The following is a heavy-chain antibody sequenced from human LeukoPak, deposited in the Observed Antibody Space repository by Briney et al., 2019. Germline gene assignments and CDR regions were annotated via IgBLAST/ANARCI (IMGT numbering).Heavy chain of an antibody. D-gene: IGHD2-2*01. J-gene: IGHJ4*02. CDR3: ARGRYCSSSSCYFDY. CDR2: ISGSGDST. Sequence: GESLKISCTASGFTFNNYAMSWVRQAPGKGLEWVSAISGSGDSTYYADSVKGRFTISRDNAKNSLYLQMNSLRDEDTAVYYCARGRYCSSSSCYFDYWGQGTLVTVSS. V-gene: IGHV3-23*01. CDR1: GFTFNNYA.